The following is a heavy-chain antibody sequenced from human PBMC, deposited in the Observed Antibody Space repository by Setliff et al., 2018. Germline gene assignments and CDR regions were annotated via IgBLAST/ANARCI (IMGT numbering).Heavy chain of an antibody. Sequence: PSETLSLTCTVSGDSISNYYWNWIRQPAGKGLEWIGRIYVTESTKYNPSLKSRVTLSIDTYKNQFSLKLSSVTAADAALYYCAASRAYTGAVEEWFLPKTFDFWGQGSPVTVSS. D-gene: IGHD3-10*01. V-gene: IGHV4-4*07. CDR3: AASRAYTGAVEEWFLPKTFDF. CDR2: IYVTEST. CDR1: GDSISNYY. J-gene: IGHJ4*02.